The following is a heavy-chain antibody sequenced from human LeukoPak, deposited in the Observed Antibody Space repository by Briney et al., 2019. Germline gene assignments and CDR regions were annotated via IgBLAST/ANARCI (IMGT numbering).Heavy chain of an antibody. Sequence: PSETLSLTCTVSGDSISHYYWSWIRQPPGKGLERIGYIYYSGSTNYNPSLKSRVTISVDTSKNQFSLNLTSVTAADTAVYYCAREMYYYDSSDSDIWGQGTMVTVSS. J-gene: IGHJ3*02. V-gene: IGHV4-59*01. CDR1: GDSISHYY. CDR2: IYYSGST. D-gene: IGHD3-22*01. CDR3: AREMYYYDSSDSDI.